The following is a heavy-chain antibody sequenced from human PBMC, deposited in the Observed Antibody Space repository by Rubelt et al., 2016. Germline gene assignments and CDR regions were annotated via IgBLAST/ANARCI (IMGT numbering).Heavy chain of an antibody. CDR2: IYYNGGS. V-gene: IGHV4-39*07. Sequence: GLVKPSETLSLTCTVSSGSISSSRYYWAWIRQPPGKGLEWIGTIYYNGGSYYNASLKRRVPISVHRAKNQFSLTGSSVTAADTAVYYCARATQPTVTTRGEVDYWGQGTLVTVSS. J-gene: IGHJ4*02. CDR1: SGSISSSRYY. D-gene: IGHD4-17*01. CDR3: ARATQPTVTTRGEVDY.